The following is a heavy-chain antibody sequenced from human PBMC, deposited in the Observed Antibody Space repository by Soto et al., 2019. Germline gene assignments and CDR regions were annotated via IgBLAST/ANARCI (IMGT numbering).Heavy chain of an antibody. Sequence: ASVKVSCKASGYIFTGYHIHWVRQAPGRGLEWMGWINPNSGDTEYAQNFQGRVTMTRDTSFNLVYMEMSGLMSDDTAVYYCARDARGTRGFDEMDIWGQGSTVTVSS. CDR3: ARDARGTRGFDEMDI. V-gene: IGHV1-2*02. CDR2: INPNSGDT. J-gene: IGHJ6*02. CDR1: GYIFTGYH. D-gene: IGHD3-9*01.